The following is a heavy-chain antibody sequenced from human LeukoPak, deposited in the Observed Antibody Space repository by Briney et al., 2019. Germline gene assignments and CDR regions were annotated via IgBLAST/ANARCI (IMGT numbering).Heavy chain of an antibody. Sequence: PGRTLRLSCAASGFTFSRYAMKWVRQAPGKGLEWVSCIGSSGSYMYYADSVKGRFTITRDNAKNSLYLQMDSLRAEDAAVYYCAREDYSSGNPTIDTWGQGTLVTVSS. CDR1: GFTFSRYA. CDR3: AREDYSSGNPTIDT. D-gene: IGHD3-10*01. J-gene: IGHJ5*02. CDR2: IGSSGSYM. V-gene: IGHV3-21*01.